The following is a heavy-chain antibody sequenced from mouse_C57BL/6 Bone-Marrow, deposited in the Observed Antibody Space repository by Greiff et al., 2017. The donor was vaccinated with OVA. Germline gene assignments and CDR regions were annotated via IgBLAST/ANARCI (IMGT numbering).Heavy chain of an antibody. V-gene: IGHV1-52*01. CDR3: ARREPCITTVPSLDY. CDR2: IDPSDSET. J-gene: IGHJ2*01. Sequence: QVQLQQPGAELVRPGSSVKLSCKASGYTFTSYWMHWVKQRPIQGLEWIGNIDPSDSETHYNQKFKDKATLTVDNSSSTAYMQLSSLTSEDSAVYYCARREPCITTVPSLDYWGQGTTLTVSS. CDR1: GYTFTSYW. D-gene: IGHD1-1*01.